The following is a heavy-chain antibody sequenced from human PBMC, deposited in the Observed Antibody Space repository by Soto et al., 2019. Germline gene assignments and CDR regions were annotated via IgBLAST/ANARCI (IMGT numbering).Heavy chain of an antibody. J-gene: IGHJ6*02. CDR2: IVPIFGTT. D-gene: IGHD3-16*02. CDR3: ARPDEGSYHSNHHYYIALDV. Sequence: SVKVSCKVSGGVFRRYAISWVRQAPGQGLEWLGGIVPIFGTTNYAQKFQGRVTIVADESTSTAYMDLSSLRSDDTAVYYCARPDEGSYHSNHHYYIALDVWGQRTTVTVSS. CDR1: GGVFRRYA. V-gene: IGHV1-69*13.